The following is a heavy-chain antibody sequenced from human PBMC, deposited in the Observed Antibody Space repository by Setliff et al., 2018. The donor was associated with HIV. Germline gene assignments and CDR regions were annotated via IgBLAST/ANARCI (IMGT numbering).Heavy chain of an antibody. CDR2: IYYSGST. D-gene: IGHD5-12*01. CDR3: ARKGRYSGYDYDY. V-gene: IGHV4-59*08. Sequence: TLSLTCTVSGGSISSYYWSWIRQPPGKGLEWIGYIYYSGSTNYNPSLKSRVTISVDTSKDQFSLKLSSVTAADTAVYYCARKGRYSGYDYDYWGQGTLVTVSS. J-gene: IGHJ4*02. CDR1: GGSISSYY.